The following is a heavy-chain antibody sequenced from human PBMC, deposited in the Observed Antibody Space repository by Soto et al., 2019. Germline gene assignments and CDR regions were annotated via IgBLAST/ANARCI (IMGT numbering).Heavy chain of an antibody. D-gene: IGHD5-12*01. CDR2: IYYSGST. CDR1: GGSISSYY. J-gene: IGHJ6*02. Sequence: LSLTCAVSGGSISSYYWSWIRQPPGKGLEWIGYIYYSGSTNYNPSLKSRVTISVDTSKNQFSLKLSSVTAADTAVYYCARGPKMATIGYYYYYYGMDVWGQGTTVTVSS. V-gene: IGHV4-59*01. CDR3: ARGPKMATIGYYYYYYGMDV.